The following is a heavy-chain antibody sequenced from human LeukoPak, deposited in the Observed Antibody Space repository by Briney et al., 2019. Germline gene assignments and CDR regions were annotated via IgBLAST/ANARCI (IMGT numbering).Heavy chain of an antibody. CDR3: AREPNRGLGAFDI. V-gene: IGHV3-74*01. CDR2: INTDGSST. Sequence: GGSLRLSCAASGFTFSSYWMHWVRQAPGKGLVWVSRINTDGSSTSYADSVKGRFTISRDNAKNTLYLQMNSLRAEDTAVYYCAREPNRGLGAFDIWGQGTMVTVSS. D-gene: IGHD3-16*01. CDR1: GFTFSSYW. J-gene: IGHJ3*02.